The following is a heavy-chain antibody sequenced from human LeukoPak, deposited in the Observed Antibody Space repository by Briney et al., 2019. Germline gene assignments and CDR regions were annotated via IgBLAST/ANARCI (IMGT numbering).Heavy chain of an antibody. CDR3: ARDDYSGVGAAYLDY. CDR2: ISAYNGNT. J-gene: IGHJ4*02. V-gene: IGHV1-18*01. CDR1: GYTFTSYG. Sequence: ASVKVSCKASGYTFTSYGISWVRQAPGQGLEWMGWISAYNGNTNYAQKLQGRVTMTTDTSTSTAYMELRSLRSDDTAVYYCARDDYSGVGAAYLDYWGQGTLVTVSS. D-gene: IGHD1-26*01.